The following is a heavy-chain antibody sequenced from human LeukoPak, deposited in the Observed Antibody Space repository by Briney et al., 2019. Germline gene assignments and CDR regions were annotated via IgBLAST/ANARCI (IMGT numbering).Heavy chain of an antibody. CDR1: GGSFSGYY. CDR3: ARGFGSHDAFDI. Sequence: SETLSLTCAVYGGSFSGYYWSWIRQPAGKGLEWIGRIYTSGSTNYNPSLKSRVTISVDTSKNQFSLKLSSVTAADTAVYYCARGFGSHDAFDIWGQGTMVTVSS. J-gene: IGHJ3*02. D-gene: IGHD2-15*01. CDR2: IYTSGST. V-gene: IGHV4-59*10.